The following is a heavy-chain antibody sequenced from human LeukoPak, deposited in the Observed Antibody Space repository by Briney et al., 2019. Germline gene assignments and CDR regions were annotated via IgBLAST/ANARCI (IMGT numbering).Heavy chain of an antibody. CDR2: ISGGGGST. D-gene: IGHD3-10*01. J-gene: IGHJ4*02. Sequence: GGSLRLSCAASGFTFSSYAMTWVRQAPGRGLEWVSAISGGGGSTYYADSVKGRFTISRDSSKNTLYLQMNSLRAEDTAIFYCVNYGSGSYSGPDYWGQGTLVTVSS. CDR1: GFTFSSYA. V-gene: IGHV3-23*01. CDR3: VNYGSGSYSGPDY.